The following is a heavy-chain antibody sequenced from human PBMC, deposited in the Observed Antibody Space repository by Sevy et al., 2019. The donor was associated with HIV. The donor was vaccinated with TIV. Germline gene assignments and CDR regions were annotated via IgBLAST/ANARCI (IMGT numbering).Heavy chain of an antibody. J-gene: IGHJ4*02. V-gene: IGHV1-18*01. Sequence: ASVKVSCKTSGYTFIKHPLSWVRQAPGQGLEWMGCIRTYNGETKYPQKFQGRATMTTDTSTSTAYMELRSLRSDDTGVYYCARDSDGSGRYYLDYFDSWGQGTLVTVSS. CDR3: ARDSDGSGRYYLDYFDS. CDR1: GYTFIKHP. D-gene: IGHD3-22*01. CDR2: IRTYNGET.